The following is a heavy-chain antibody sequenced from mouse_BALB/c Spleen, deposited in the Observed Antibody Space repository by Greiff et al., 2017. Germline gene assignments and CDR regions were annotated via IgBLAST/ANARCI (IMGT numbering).Heavy chain of an antibody. CDR2: ISSGSSTI. CDR3: ARSTMITTRGYYAMDY. D-gene: IGHD2-4*01. CDR1: GFTFSSFG. J-gene: IGHJ4*01. Sequence: EVQLQESGGGLVQPGGSRKLSCAASGFTFSSFGMHWVRQAPEKGLEWVAYISSGSSTIYYADTVKGRFTISRDNPKNTLFLQMTSLRSEDTAMYYCARSTMITTRGYYAMDYWGQGTSVTVSS. V-gene: IGHV5-17*02.